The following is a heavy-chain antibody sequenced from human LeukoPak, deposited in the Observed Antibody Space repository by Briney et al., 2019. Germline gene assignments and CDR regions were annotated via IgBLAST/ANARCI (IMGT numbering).Heavy chain of an antibody. D-gene: IGHD1-26*01. Sequence: GGSLRLSCAASGFTVSSNYMSWVRQAPGKGLEWVSVIYSGGSTYYADSVKGRFTISRHNSKNTLYLQMNSLRAEDTAVYYCARDLVTYSGCYPDAFDIWGQGTMVTVSS. J-gene: IGHJ3*02. V-gene: IGHV3-53*04. CDR3: ARDLVTYSGCYPDAFDI. CDR1: GFTVSSNY. CDR2: IYSGGST.